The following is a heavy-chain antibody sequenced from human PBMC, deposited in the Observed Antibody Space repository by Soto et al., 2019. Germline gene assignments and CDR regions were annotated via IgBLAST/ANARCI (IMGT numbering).Heavy chain of an antibody. D-gene: IGHD2-8*01. J-gene: IGHJ6*02. CDR3: ARDLNNCTNGVCFNYYHYGMDV. CDR2: INPNSGGT. CDR1: GYTFTGYY. V-gene: IGHV1-2*04. Sequence: SVKVSCKASGYTFTGYYMHWVRQAPGQGLEWMGWINPNSGGTNYAQKFQGWVTMTRDTSISTAYMELSRLRSDDTAVYYCARDLNNCTNGVCFNYYHYGMDVWGQGTTVTVSS.